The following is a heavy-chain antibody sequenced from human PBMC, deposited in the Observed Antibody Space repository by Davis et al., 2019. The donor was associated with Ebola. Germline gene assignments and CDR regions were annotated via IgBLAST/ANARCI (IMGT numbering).Heavy chain of an antibody. V-gene: IGHV3-21*01. Sequence: GESLKISCTASGFTFSNYNMNWVRQAPGKGLQWVSSIGNYLYYADSVKGRFTISRDNAKISLYLHMNSLRVEDTAVYYCARDTSSWYQHGMDVWGQGTTVTVS. CDR3: ARDTSSWYQHGMDV. CDR2: IGNYL. CDR1: GFTFSNYN. D-gene: IGHD6-13*01. J-gene: IGHJ6*02.